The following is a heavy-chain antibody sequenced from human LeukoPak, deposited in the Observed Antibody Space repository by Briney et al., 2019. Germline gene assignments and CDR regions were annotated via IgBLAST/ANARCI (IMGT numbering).Heavy chain of an antibody. CDR2: ITPNSGDT. CDR1: GYXFTDYC. CDR3: ARGFQRLEHWDWLDP. D-gene: IGHD6-25*01. Sequence: GASVKVSCKSSGYXFTDYCLHWVRQAPGQRLEWMGCITPNSGDTKSAQRFQGRVTMTRVTSIATAYMELNRLTSDDTAVYYCARGFQRLEHWDWLDPWGQGTLVTVAS. V-gene: IGHV1-2*02. J-gene: IGHJ5*02.